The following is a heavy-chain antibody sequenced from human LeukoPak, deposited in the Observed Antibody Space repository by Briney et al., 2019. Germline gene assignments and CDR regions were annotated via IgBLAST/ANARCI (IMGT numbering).Heavy chain of an antibody. CDR3: ARDSDYGDYVGYFDY. CDR1: GFTFSSYG. V-gene: IGHV3-33*01. CDR2: IWYDGSNK. D-gene: IGHD4-17*01. J-gene: IGHJ4*02. Sequence: GGSLRLSCAASGFTFSSYGMHWVRQAPGKGREWVAVIWYDGSNKYYADSVKGRFTISRDNSKNTLYLQMNSLRAEDTAVYYCARDSDYGDYVGYFDYWGQGTLVTVSS.